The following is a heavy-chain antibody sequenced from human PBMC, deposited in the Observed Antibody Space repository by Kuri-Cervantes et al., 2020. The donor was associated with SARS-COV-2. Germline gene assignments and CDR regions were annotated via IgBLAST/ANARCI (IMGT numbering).Heavy chain of an antibody. D-gene: IGHD1-26*01. CDR1: GFTFRSYW. CDR2: IKQDGSEK. CDR3: ARVSGSYSILYFDY. V-gene: IGHV3-7*01. Sequence: GGSLRLSCAASGFTFRSYWMTWVRQAPGKGLEWVANIKQDGSEKYYVDSVKGRFTISRDNAKNSLYLQMNSLRAEDTAVYYCARVSGSYSILYFDYWGQGTLVTVSS. J-gene: IGHJ4*02.